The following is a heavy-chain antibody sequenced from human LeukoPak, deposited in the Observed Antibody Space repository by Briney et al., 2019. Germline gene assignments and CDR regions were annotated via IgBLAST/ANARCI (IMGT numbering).Heavy chain of an antibody. Sequence: GGSLRLSCAASGFTFSSYAMSWVRQAPGKRLEWVSAISGSGGSTYYADSVKGRFTISRDNSKNTLYLQMNSLRAEDTAVYYCAKDLAVREQLFDYWGQGTLVTVSS. CDR3: AKDLAVREQLFDY. J-gene: IGHJ4*02. V-gene: IGHV3-23*01. D-gene: IGHD3-10*01. CDR2: ISGSGGST. CDR1: GFTFSSYA.